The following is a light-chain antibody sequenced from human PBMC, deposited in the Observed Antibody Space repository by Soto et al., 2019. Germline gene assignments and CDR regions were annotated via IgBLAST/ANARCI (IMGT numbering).Light chain of an antibody. J-gene: IGKJ1*01. CDR2: GTS. V-gene: IGKV3-15*01. CDR1: RSVGSN. CDR3: QQYNNWPPWT. Sequence: EIVMTQSAATLSVSPGERATLSCRASRSVGSNLAWYQQKPGQAPRLLIYGTSTRATGIPARFSGSGSGKEFTLTISSLQSEDFAVYYCQQYNNWPPWTFGQGTKVDI.